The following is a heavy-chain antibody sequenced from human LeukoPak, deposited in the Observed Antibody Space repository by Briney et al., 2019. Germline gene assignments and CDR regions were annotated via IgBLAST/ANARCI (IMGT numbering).Heavy chain of an antibody. Sequence: GGSLRLSCAASGFTFSSYGMHWVRQAPGKGLEWVAVIWYDGTNTYYADSVKGRFTISRDNSKNTLYLQMNSLRAEDTAVYYCANIGYSSGYYLGAFDIWGQGTMVTVSS. CDR1: GFTFSSYG. V-gene: IGHV3-33*06. CDR2: IWYDGTNT. D-gene: IGHD3-22*01. CDR3: ANIGYSSGYYLGAFDI. J-gene: IGHJ3*02.